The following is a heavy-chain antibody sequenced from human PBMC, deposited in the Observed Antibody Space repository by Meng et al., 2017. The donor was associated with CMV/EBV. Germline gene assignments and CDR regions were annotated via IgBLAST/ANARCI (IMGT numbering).Heavy chain of an antibody. J-gene: IGHJ4*02. CDR1: GFTFSSYW. CDR3: ARVVSGSLDY. V-gene: IGHV3-7*01. D-gene: IGHD1-26*01. Sequence: GESLKISCAASGFTFSSYWMSWVRQAPGKGLEWVANIKQDGSEKYYVDSVKGRFTISRDNAKNSLYLQMKSLRAEDTAVYYCARVVSGSLDYWGQGTLVTVSS. CDR2: IKQDGSEK.